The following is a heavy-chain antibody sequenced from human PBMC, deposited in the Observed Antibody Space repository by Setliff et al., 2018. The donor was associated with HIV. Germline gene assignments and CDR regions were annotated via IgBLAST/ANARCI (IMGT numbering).Heavy chain of an antibody. CDR2: INWNGGST. D-gene: IGHD5-18*01. CDR3: ARDVKGYIYGSTYWYFDL. CDR1: GFTFDDYG. V-gene: IGHV3-20*04. Sequence: PGGSLRLSCAASGFTFDDYGMSWVRQAPGKGLEWVSGINWNGGSTGYADSVKGRFTISRDNAKNSLYLQMNSLRAEDTALYYCARDVKGYIYGSTYWYFDLWGRGTLVTVSS. J-gene: IGHJ2*01.